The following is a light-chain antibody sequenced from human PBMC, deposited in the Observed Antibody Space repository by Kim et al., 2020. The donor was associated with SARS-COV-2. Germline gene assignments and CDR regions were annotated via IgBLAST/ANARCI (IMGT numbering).Light chain of an antibody. V-gene: IGLV3-1*01. Sequence: YELTQPPSVSVSPGQTASITCSGDKLGDKYACWYQQKPGQSPVLVIYQDSKRPSGIPERFSGSNSGNTATLTISGTQAMDEADYYCQAWDSSQGVFGGGTQLTVL. CDR2: QDS. CDR3: QAWDSSQGV. CDR1: KLGDKY. J-gene: IGLJ2*01.